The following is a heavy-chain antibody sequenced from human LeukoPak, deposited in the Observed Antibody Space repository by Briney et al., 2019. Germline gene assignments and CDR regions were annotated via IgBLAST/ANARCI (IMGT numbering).Heavy chain of an antibody. CDR1: GFTFSNYA. D-gene: IGHD2-21*02. Sequence: GGSLRLSCAASGFTFSNYAMSWVRQAPGKGLEWVSAISGSGGSTYYADSVKGRFTISRDKSKNTLYLQMNSLRAEDTAVYYCAKDLSLYCGGDCYRNEFYFDYWGQGTLVTVSS. CDR3: AKDLSLYCGGDCYRNEFYFDY. J-gene: IGHJ4*02. CDR2: ISGSGGST. V-gene: IGHV3-23*01.